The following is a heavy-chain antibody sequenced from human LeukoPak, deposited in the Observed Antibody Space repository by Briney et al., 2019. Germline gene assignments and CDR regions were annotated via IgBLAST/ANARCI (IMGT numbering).Heavy chain of an antibody. CDR3: ASGGYDRGY. J-gene: IGHJ4*02. Sequence: ASVKVSCKATGGTFSSYAISWVRQGPGQGLEWMGGIIPIFGTANYAQKFQGRVTITADKSTSTAYMELSSLRSEDTAVYYCASGGYDRGYWGQGTLVTVSS. CDR1: GGTFSSYA. V-gene: IGHV1-69*06. D-gene: IGHD3-22*01. CDR2: IIPIFGTA.